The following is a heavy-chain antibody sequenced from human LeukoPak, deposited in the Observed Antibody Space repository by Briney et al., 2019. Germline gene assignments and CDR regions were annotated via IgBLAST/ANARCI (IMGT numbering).Heavy chain of an antibody. D-gene: IGHD3-16*01. CDR2: IYHSRST. J-gene: IGHJ4*02. CDR3: ARGVGLTQGGAFDY. CDR1: GGSFSGYY. V-gene: IGHV4-34*01. Sequence: SETLSLTCAVYGGSFSGYYWSWIRQPPGKGLEWIGSIYHSRSTHYNSSLKSRVTISVDTSKNQLSLKLSSVTAADTAIYYCARGVGLTQGGAFDYWGQGTLVTVSS.